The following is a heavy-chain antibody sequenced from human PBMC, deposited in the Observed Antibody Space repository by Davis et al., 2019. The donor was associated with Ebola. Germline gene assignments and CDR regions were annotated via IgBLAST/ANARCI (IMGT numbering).Heavy chain of an antibody. CDR3: ARNPRPHQLLSYSLYYMDV. D-gene: IGHD2-21*01. Sequence: GGSLRLSCAASGFTFSSYGIHWVRQAPGKGLEWVAVIWYDGSNKYYADSVKGRFTISRDNSKNTLYLEMNNLRADDTAVYYCARNPRPHQLLSYSLYYMDVWGKGTTVTVSS. CDR2: IWYDGSNK. V-gene: IGHV3-33*01. CDR1: GFTFSSYG. J-gene: IGHJ6*03.